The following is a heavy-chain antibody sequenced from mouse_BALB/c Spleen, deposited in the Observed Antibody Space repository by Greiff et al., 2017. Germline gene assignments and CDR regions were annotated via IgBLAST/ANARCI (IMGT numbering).Heavy chain of an antibody. CDR2: ISSGSSTI. D-gene: IGHD2-4*01. V-gene: IGHV5-17*02. CDR3: ARSSMITTFDY. CDR1: GFTFSSFG. J-gene: IGHJ2*01. Sequence: EVKLMESGGGLVQPGGSRKLSCAASGFTFSSFGMHWVRQAPEKGLEWVAYISSGSSTIYYADTVKGRFTISRDNPKNTLFLQMTSLRSEDTAMYYCARSSMITTFDYWGQGTTLTVSS.